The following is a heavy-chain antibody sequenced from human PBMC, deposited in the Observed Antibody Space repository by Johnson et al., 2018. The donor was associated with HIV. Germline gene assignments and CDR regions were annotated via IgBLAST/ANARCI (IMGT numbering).Heavy chain of an antibody. D-gene: IGHD2-2*01. V-gene: IGHV3-30*04. CDR2: ISYDASNK. CDR1: GFTFSSYV. Sequence: QVQLVESGGGVVQPGRSMRLSCAASGFTFSSYVMHWVRQAPGKGLEWVALISYDASNKFYADSVKGRFTISRDKTKKTLYLQMNSLRVEDTAVYYCARAANVVLPAGTFDIWGRGTMVTV. J-gene: IGHJ3*02. CDR3: ARAANVVLPAGTFDI.